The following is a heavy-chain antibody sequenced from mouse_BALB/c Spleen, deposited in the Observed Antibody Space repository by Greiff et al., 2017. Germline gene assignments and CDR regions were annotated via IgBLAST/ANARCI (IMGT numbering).Heavy chain of an antibody. Sequence: ESGPGLVKPSQSLSLTCSVTGYSITSGYYWNWIRQFPGNKLEWMGYISYDGSNNYNPSLKNRISITRDTSKNQFFLKLNSVTTEDTATYYCARDLEGNRDYAMDYWGQGTSVTVSS. CDR3: ARDLEGNRDYAMDY. CDR2: ISYDGSN. CDR1: GYSITSGYY. V-gene: IGHV3-6*02. D-gene: IGHD2-1*01. J-gene: IGHJ4*01.